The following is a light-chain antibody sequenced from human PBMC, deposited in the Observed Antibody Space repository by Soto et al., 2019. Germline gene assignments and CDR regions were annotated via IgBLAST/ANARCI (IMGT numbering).Light chain of an antibody. V-gene: IGKV3-20*01. J-gene: IGKJ1*01. Sequence: EIVLTQSPGTLSLSPGERATLSCRASQSVSSSYFAWYQQKPGQAPRLLIYGASSRATGIPDRFSGSGSGTDFTLTISRLEPEDFAVYYCQQYGGSPWTFGRGTKVEIK. CDR1: QSVSSSY. CDR3: QQYGGSPWT. CDR2: GAS.